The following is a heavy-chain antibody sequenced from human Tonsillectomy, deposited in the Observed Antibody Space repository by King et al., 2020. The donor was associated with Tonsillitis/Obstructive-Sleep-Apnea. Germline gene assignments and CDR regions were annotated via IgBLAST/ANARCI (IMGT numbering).Heavy chain of an antibody. CDR1: GYTFTKYG. V-gene: IGHV1-18*01. CDR3: ARDQTRDDFWRGREEGNWFDP. CDR2: ISPYNGNT. Sequence: VQLVESGAEVKKPGASVRVSCKASGYTFTKYGISWVRQAPGQGLEWLGWISPYNGNTNYAQKFQDRVFLTTDTSTSTAYMELRSLRSDDTAVYYCARDQTRDDFWRGREEGNWFDPWGQGTLVTVSS. D-gene: IGHD3-3*01. J-gene: IGHJ5*02.